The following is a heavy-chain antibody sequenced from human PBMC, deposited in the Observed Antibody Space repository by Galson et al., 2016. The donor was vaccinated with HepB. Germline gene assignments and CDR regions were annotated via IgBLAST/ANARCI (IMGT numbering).Heavy chain of an antibody. CDR1: ESIFRGYA. J-gene: IGHJ6*02. CDR2: ILHDGSKK. Sequence: SLRLSCAASESIFRGYAMHWVRQAPGKGLEWGAVILHDGSKKFYADSVKGRFTISRDNSKNTMYLQMDSLRAEDTAVYYCARANYYAMDVWGQGTTVTVSS. V-gene: IGHV3-30*04. CDR3: ARANYYAMDV.